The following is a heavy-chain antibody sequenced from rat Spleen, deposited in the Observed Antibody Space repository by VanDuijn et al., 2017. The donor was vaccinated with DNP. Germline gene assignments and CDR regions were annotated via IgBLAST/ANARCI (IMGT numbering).Heavy chain of an antibody. D-gene: IGHD1-12*02. CDR1: GFSLTSYH. J-gene: IGHJ2*01. V-gene: IGHV2-30*01. CDR2: IWTVGST. Sequence: QVQLKESGPGLVQPSQTLSLTCTVSGFSLTSYHVHWVRQPTGKGLEWMGIIWTVGSTDYNSALKSRLSISRDTSKSQVFLKMNSLQTEDIATYYCARDLGYDGSYYSYVMDAWGQGVMVTVSS. CDR3: ARDLGYDGSYYSYVMDA.